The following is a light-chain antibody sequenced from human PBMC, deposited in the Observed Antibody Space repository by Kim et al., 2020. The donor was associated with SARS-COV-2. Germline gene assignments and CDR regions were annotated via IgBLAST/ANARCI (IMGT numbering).Light chain of an antibody. CDR2: GKN. Sequence: SSELTQDPAVSVALGQTVRITCQGDSLRSYYASWYRQKPGQAPVLVIYGKNNRPSGIPDRFSGSSSGNTASLTITGAQAEDEADYYCNSRDSSGSRVFGGGTQLTVL. V-gene: IGLV3-19*01. CDR1: SLRSYY. CDR3: NSRDSSGSRV. J-gene: IGLJ2*01.